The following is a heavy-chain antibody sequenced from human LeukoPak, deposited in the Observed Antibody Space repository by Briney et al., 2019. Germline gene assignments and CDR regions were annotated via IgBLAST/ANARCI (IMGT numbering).Heavy chain of an antibody. V-gene: IGHV3-23*01. CDR2: ISGSGGST. Sequence: PAGSLTLTCAASGFTFSSFAMSWVRPAPGQGLEWVSAISGSGGSTYYADPVKGRFTTSRGNTTNTLYLQMNSLRAEDTAVYDCAKGSGSFYYWGQGTLVTVSS. D-gene: IGHD1-26*01. CDR3: AKGSGSFYY. J-gene: IGHJ4*02. CDR1: GFTFSSFA.